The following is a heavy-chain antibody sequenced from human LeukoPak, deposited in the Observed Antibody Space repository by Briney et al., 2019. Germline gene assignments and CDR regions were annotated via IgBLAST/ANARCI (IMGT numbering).Heavy chain of an antibody. Sequence: GGSLRLSCAASGFTFSSYGMHWVRQAPGKGLEWVAVISYDGSNKYYADSVKGRFTISRDNSKNTLYLQMNSLRAEDTAVYYCAKDGRGYGDYFYYYYYMDVWGKGTTVTVSS. CDR3: AKDGRGYGDYFYYYYYMDV. J-gene: IGHJ6*03. CDR2: ISYDGSNK. D-gene: IGHD4-17*01. V-gene: IGHV3-30*18. CDR1: GFTFSSYG.